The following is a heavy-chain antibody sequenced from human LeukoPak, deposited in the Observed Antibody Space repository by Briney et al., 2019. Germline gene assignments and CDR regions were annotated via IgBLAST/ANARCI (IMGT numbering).Heavy chain of an antibody. V-gene: IGHV1-8*02. CDR2: MNPNSGNT. Sequence: ASVKVSCKASGYTFTSYYMHWVRQAPGQGLEWMGWMNPNSGNTGYAQKFQGRVTMTRNTSISTAYMELSSLRSEDTAVYYCASGDYYDSSGNDAFDIWGQGTMVTVSS. CDR3: ASGDYYDSSGNDAFDI. J-gene: IGHJ3*02. D-gene: IGHD3-22*01. CDR1: GYTFTSYY.